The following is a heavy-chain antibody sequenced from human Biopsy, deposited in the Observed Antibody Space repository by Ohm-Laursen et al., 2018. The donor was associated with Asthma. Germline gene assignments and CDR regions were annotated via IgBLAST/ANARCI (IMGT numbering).Heavy chain of an antibody. CDR1: GYTFTSYA. Sequence: VASVKVSCKVSGYTFTSYAINWLRQAPGQGLEWMGWIATSSGNPTYAQGFTPGRFVFSLDTSVTTAYLQITNLEPEDTAVYYCVRDQAHRDNWFDPWGQGTPVTVSS. J-gene: IGHJ5*02. V-gene: IGHV7-4-1*02. D-gene: IGHD1-14*01. CDR3: VRDQAHRDNWFDP. CDR2: IATSSGNP.